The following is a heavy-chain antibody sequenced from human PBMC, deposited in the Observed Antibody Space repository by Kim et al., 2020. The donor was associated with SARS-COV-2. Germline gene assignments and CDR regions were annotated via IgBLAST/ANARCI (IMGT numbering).Heavy chain of an antibody. V-gene: IGHV4-59*01. Sequence: SETLSLTCTVSGGSISSYYWSWIRQPPGKGLEWIGYIYYSGSTNYNPSLKSRVTISVDTSKNQFSLKLSSVTAADTAVYYCASGPYGSGRYYYSDYYYYFIDVWGEGTTLTVSS. CDR1: GGSISSYY. D-gene: IGHD3-10*01. J-gene: IGHJ6*03. CDR3: ASGPYGSGRYYYSDYYYYFIDV. CDR2: IYYSGST.